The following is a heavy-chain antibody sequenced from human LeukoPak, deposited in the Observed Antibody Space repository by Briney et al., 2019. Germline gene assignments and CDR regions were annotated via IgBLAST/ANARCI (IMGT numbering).Heavy chain of an antibody. CDR3: ASERGDTIFGVVTPGWFDP. J-gene: IGHJ5*02. CDR1: GYTFTGYY. V-gene: IGHV1-2*02. Sequence: ASVKVSCKASGYTFTGYYMHWVRQAPGQGLEWMGWINPNIGGTNYAQKFQGRVIMTRDTSISTAYMELSRLRSDDTAVYYCASERGDTIFGVVTPGWFDPWGQGTLVTVSS. CDR2: INPNIGGT. D-gene: IGHD3-3*01.